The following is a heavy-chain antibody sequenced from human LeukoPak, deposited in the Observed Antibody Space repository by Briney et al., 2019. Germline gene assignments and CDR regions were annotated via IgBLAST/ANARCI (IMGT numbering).Heavy chain of an antibody. V-gene: IGHV3-23*01. D-gene: IGHD4-17*01. CDR3: AKGQATVTTLGSARYDY. CDR2: ISGSGGCT. J-gene: IGHJ4*02. CDR1: GFTFSSYA. Sequence: GGSLRLSCAASGFTFSSYAMSWVRQAPGKGLQWVSGISGSGGCTYYADSVKGRFTISRDKSKNTLYLQMNSLRAEDTAVYYCAKGQATVTTLGSARYDYWGQGTLVTVSS.